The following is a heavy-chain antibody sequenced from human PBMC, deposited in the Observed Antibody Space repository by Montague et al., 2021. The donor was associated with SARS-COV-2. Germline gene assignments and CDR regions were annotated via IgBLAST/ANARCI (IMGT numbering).Heavy chain of an antibody. CDR3: ARRITMVRGVTKRNNWFDP. CDR2: IFHSGST. J-gene: IGHJ5*02. Sequence: SETLSLTCAVSGGSISSDNWWSWVRQSPGKGLEWIGEIFHSGSTNYNPSLKSRVTMSVDKSKNDFSLKLSPVTAADTAMDYCARRITMVRGVTKRNNWFDPWGRGILVTVSS. CDR1: GGSISSDNW. D-gene: IGHD3-10*01. V-gene: IGHV4-4*02.